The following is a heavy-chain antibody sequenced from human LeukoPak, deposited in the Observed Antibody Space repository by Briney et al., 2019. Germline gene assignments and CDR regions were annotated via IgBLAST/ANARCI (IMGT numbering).Heavy chain of an antibody. CDR3: ARKNGIAVAGIEV. V-gene: IGHV4-59*01. Sequence: SETLSLTCTVSGGSISSYYWSWIRQPPGKGLEWIGYIYYSGSTNYNPSLKSRATISVDTSKNQFSLKLSSVTAADTAVYYCARKNGIAVAGIEVWGQGTLVTVSS. D-gene: IGHD6-19*01. J-gene: IGHJ4*02. CDR2: IYYSGST. CDR1: GGSISSYY.